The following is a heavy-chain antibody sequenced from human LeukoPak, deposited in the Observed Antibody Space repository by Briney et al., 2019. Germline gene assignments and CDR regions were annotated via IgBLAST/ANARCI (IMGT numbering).Heavy chain of an antibody. CDR1: GFTFSSYS. CDR3: AKVVGWPLRYYFDY. V-gene: IGHV3-48*01. J-gene: IGHJ4*02. Sequence: GGSLRLSCAASGFTFSSYSMNWVRQAPGKGLEWVSYISSSSSTIYYADSVKGRFTISRDNSKNTLYLQMNSLRAEDTAVYYCAKVVGWPLRYYFDYWGQGTLVTVSS. D-gene: IGHD2-15*01. CDR2: ISSSSSTI.